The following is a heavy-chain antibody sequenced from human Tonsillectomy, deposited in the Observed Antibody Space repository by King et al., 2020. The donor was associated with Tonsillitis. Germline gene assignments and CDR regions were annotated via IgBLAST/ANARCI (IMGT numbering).Heavy chain of an antibody. Sequence: VQLVESGGGLIQPGESLRLSCAASGFTVSNNYMSWVRQAPGKGLEWVSKIYSGGNTYYADSVKGRFTISRDNSKNTLYLQMNSLRAEDTAVYYCARVWGGYDLGNWGQGTLVPVSS. CDR2: IYSGGNT. CDR1: GFTVSNNY. CDR3: ARVWGGYDLGN. V-gene: IGHV3-53*01. D-gene: IGHD5-12*01. J-gene: IGHJ1*01.